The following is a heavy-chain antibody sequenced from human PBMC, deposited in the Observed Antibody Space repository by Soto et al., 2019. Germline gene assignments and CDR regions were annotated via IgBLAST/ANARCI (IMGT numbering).Heavy chain of an antibody. D-gene: IGHD6-19*01. J-gene: IGHJ4*02. V-gene: IGHV4-39*01. CDR3: ATIIIVVSGEEFDY. Sequence: QLQLQESGPGLVKPSETLSLTCTVSGGSISSSNYYWGWIRQPPGKGLEWIGSIYYSGSSYYNPSLKSRVAISVDTPKNQFSLKLSSVTAADTAVYYCATIIIVVSGEEFDYWGQGTLVTVSS. CDR1: GGSISSSNYY. CDR2: IYYSGSS.